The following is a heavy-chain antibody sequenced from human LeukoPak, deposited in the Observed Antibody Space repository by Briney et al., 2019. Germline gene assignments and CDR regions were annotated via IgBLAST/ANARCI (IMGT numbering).Heavy chain of an antibody. D-gene: IGHD3-10*01. V-gene: IGHV4-59*01. CDR3: ARGGYYGSGNDFRFDP. CDR2: IHYTGST. J-gene: IGHJ5*02. CDR1: GGSISSYY. Sequence: SETLSLTCTVSGGSISSYYWSWIRQSPGKGLECIGYIHYTGSTNYNPSLKSRVTISVEASKNQFSLKLKSVTAADTAVYYCARGGYYGSGNDFRFDPWGQGTLVTVSS.